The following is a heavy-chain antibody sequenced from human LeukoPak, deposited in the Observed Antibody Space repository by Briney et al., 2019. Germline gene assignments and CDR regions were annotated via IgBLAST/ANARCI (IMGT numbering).Heavy chain of an antibody. D-gene: IGHD3-10*01. CDR2: VYYSGST. CDR1: GGSFEHYF. Sequence: SETLSLTCTISGGSFEHYFWSWIRQPPGKGLEWIGYVYYSGSTDYSPSLKSRLTISADTSKNQFSLKLNSVTAADTAVYYCASHRRSHGSEYWGQGTLVTVSS. CDR3: ASHRRSHGSEY. V-gene: IGHV4-59*01. J-gene: IGHJ4*02.